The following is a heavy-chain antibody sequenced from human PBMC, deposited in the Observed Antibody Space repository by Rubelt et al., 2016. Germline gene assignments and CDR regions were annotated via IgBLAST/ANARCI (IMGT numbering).Heavy chain of an antibody. CDR3: ARGAVDSYYLL. Sequence: QAQLVHSGVEMRKPGASVKVSCKASGYTFTSYGLSWVRLAPGQGLEWVGWISAHNGNTKSAQKFQGRVTMTTEASTRTAFLDRKSLRSDGTAFYYWARGAVDSYYLLWGQGTPVIVSS. J-gene: IGHJ4*02. V-gene: IGHV1-18*01. CDR1: GYTFTSYG. CDR2: ISAHNGNT. D-gene: IGHD4-11*01.